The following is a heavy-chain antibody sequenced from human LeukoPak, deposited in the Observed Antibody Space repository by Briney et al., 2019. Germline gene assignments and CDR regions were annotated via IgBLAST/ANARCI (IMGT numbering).Heavy chain of an antibody. D-gene: IGHD2-8*02. Sequence: SQTLSLTCIVSGGSISSGGYYWSWIRQYPGKGLEWIGYINYSGTTYYNPSLKSRLTMSVDTSDNHFSLRLSSVTAADTAIYYCCRCTGSGLNSFDYWGQGTLVTVSS. CDR3: CRCTGSGLNSFDY. V-gene: IGHV4-31*03. CDR2: INYSGTT. J-gene: IGHJ4*02. CDR1: GGSISSGGYY.